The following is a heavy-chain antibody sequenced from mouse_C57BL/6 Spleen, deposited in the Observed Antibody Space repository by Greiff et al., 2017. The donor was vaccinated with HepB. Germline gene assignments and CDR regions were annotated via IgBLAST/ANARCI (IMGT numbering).Heavy chain of an antibody. CDR3: ARGPFYDGYGDY. CDR2: ISYDGSN. Sequence: DVKLVESGPGLVKPSQSLSLTCSVTGYSITSGYYWNWIRQFPGNKLEWMGYISYDGSNNYNPSLKNRISITRDTSKNQFFLKLNSVTTEDTATYYCARGPFYDGYGDYWGQGTSVTVSS. CDR1: GYSITSGYY. J-gene: IGHJ4*01. V-gene: IGHV3-6*01. D-gene: IGHD2-3*01.